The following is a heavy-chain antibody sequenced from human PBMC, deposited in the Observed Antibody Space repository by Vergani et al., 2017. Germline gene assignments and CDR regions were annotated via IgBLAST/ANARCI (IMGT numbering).Heavy chain of an antibody. CDR2: IIPIFGTA. J-gene: IGHJ3*02. V-gene: IGHV1-69*01. CDR3: ARDTTTISTTVTQTPHAFDI. Sequence: QVQLVQSGAEVKKHGSSVKVSCKASGGTFSSYAISWVRQAPGQGLEWMGGIIPIFGTANYAQKFQGRVTITADESTSTAYMELSSLRSEDTAVYYCARDTTTISTTVTQTPHAFDIWGQGTMVTVSS. D-gene: IGHD4-17*01. CDR1: GGTFSSYA.